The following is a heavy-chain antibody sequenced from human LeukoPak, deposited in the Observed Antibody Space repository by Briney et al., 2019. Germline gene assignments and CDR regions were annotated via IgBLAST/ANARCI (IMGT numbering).Heavy chain of an antibody. CDR1: GGSFSGYY. J-gene: IGHJ6*03. Sequence: PSETLSLTCAVYGGSFSGYYWSWIHQPPGKGLDCIGEINHSGITHSNQSLKSRVTMSVDSSKTQYFLKLSSVTAADTAVYYCARGRMIVVVTYYYYYMDVWGKGTTVTVSS. CDR2: INHSGIT. D-gene: IGHD3-22*01. CDR3: ARGRMIVVVTYYYYYMDV. V-gene: IGHV4-34*01.